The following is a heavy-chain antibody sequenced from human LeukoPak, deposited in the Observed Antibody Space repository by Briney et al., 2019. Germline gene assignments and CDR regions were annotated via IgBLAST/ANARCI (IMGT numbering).Heavy chain of an antibody. V-gene: IGHV4-4*07. CDR2: IYTSGST. D-gene: IGHD6-19*01. J-gene: IGHJ6*02. Sequence: SETLSLTCTVSGGSISSYYWSWIRQPAGKGLEWIGRIYTSGSTNYSPSLKSRVTMSVDTSKNQFSLKLSSVTAADTAVYYCARDAPSGRIYYYGMDVWGQGTTVTVSS. CDR3: ARDAPSGRIYYYGMDV. CDR1: GGSISSYY.